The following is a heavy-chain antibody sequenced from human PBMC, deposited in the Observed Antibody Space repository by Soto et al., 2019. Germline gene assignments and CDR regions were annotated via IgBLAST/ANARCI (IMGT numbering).Heavy chain of an antibody. D-gene: IGHD2-8*01. J-gene: IGHJ6*02. CDR1: GASVTSYY. Sequence: QVQLQGSDPRLLKPSETPSLTCTVSGASVTSYYWSWIRQPAGKGLDWIGRIYTSGNTDYNPSLKSRVTLSLETSQNQVSLKLSSVTAAYTAIFYCARDGVGPHGMDVWGQGTTVTVSS. CDR2: IYTSGNT. V-gene: IGHV4-4*07. CDR3: ARDGVGPHGMDV.